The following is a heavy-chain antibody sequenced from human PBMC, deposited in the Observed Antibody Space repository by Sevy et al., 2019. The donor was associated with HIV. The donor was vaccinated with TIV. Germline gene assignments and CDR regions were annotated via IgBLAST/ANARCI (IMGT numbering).Heavy chain of an antibody. CDR1: GFTFSSYS. J-gene: IGHJ3*02. V-gene: IGHV3-21*01. CDR2: ISGLSNYI. Sequence: LSLTCAASGFTFSSYSMNWVRQAPGKGLEWVAFISGLSNYIYYADSVKGRFTISRDNAKNSVYLQMNSLRAEDTALYYCARDPLSTLFDASDIWGQGTMVTVSS. D-gene: IGHD2-15*01. CDR3: ARDPLSTLFDASDI.